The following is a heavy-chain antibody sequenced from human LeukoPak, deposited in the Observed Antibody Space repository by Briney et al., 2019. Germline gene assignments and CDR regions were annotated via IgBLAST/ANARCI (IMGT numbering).Heavy chain of an antibody. J-gene: IGHJ3*01. CDR3: AKVHVTGDAFDV. D-gene: IGHD2-21*02. CDR2: ISHTGRT. CDR1: HGSLSGFY. Sequence: SETQSLTCDVYHGSLSGFYWSWIRQPPGKGLEWIGEISHTGRTNYNPSLGSRLIISLDTLKKQFYLRVTSVTAADTAVYYRAKVHVTGDAFDVWGQGTMVTVSS. V-gene: IGHV4-34*01.